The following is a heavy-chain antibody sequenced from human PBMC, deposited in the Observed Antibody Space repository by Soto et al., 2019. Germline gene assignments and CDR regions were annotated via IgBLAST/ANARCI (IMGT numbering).Heavy chain of an antibody. CDR3: ARSPNYYYYGFDV. D-gene: IGHD3-10*01. J-gene: IGHJ6*02. CDR2: IYYSGST. V-gene: IGHV4-61*08. CDR1: VGSCSSGDYF. Sequence: SETLSLNCTVSVGSCSSGDYFWRWLLQSPGKRLEWIAYIYYSGSTNYNPSLKSRATISVDTSKSQVSLTLTSMTAADAALYYCARSPNYYYYGFDVWGQGTAVTV.